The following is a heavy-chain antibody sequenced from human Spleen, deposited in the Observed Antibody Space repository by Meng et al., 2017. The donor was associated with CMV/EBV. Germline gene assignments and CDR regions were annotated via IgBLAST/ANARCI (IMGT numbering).Heavy chain of an antibody. D-gene: IGHD3-3*01. Sequence: FTVSSNYMRGVHQAPGKGREWVSVIDSGGSTYYADSVKGRFTISRDKSKNTLYLQLNSLRPEDTTVYYCARAGDTIFGVVSHLDFDYWGQGTLVTVSS. V-gene: IGHV3-66*02. CDR2: IDSGGST. J-gene: IGHJ4*02. CDR3: ARAGDTIFGVVSHLDFDY. CDR1: FTVSSNY.